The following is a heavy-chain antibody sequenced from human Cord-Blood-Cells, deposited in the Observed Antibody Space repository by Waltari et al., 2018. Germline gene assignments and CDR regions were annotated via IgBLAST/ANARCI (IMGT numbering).Heavy chain of an antibody. D-gene: IGHD3-3*01. V-gene: IGHV4-39*01. Sequence: QLQLQESGPGLVKPSETLSRTCTVSGGSISSSSYYWGRIRQPPGKGLEGIGSIYYSGSTNNNPPLKSQVTISVDTSKNQFSLKLSSVTAADTAVYYCARHGGSIFGVVIDYWGQGTLVTVSS. CDR3: ARHGGSIFGVVIDY. J-gene: IGHJ4*02. CDR2: IYYSGST. CDR1: GGSISSSSYY.